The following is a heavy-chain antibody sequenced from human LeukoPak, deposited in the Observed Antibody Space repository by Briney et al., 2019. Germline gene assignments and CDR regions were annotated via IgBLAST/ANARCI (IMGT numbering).Heavy chain of an antibody. CDR1: GYTFTDYY. CDR3: ARDDSSSWTFDY. Sequence: ASVKVSCXASGYTFTDYYMHWVRQARGQGLEWMAIINPSGGSTSYAQKFQGRVTMTRDTSTSTVYMELSSLRSEDTAVYYCARDDSSSWTFDYWGHGTLVTVSS. V-gene: IGHV1-46*01. J-gene: IGHJ4*01. CDR2: INPSGGST. D-gene: IGHD6-13*01.